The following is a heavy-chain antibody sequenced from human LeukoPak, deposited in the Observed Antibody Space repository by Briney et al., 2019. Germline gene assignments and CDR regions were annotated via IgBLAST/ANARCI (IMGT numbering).Heavy chain of an antibody. Sequence: SETLSLTCTVSGGSISSYYWSWIRQPAGKGLEWIGRIYTSGSTNYNPSLKSRVTMSVDTSKNQFSLKLSSVTAADTAVYYCARHGSSGYDYFPDYYFDYWGQGTLVTVSS. CDR3: ARHGSSGYDYFPDYYFDY. D-gene: IGHD5-12*01. J-gene: IGHJ4*02. CDR1: GGSISSYY. CDR2: IYTSGST. V-gene: IGHV4-4*07.